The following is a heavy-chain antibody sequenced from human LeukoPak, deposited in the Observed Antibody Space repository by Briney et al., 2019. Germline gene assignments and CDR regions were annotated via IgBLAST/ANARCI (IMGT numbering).Heavy chain of an antibody. CDR3: VRRSSFDY. CDR2: ITNSGSNM. J-gene: IGHJ4*02. Sequence: PGGFLRLSCAASGFTFSSHTMNWVRQAPGKGLEWVSSITNSGSNMFYADFVKGRFTISRDNAKNSLYLQMNSLRVEDTAVYYCVRRSSFDYWGRGTLVTVSS. V-gene: IGHV3-21*06. CDR1: GFTFSSHT.